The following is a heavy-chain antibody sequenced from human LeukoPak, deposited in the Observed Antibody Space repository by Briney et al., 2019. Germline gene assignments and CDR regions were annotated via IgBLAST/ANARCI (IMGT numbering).Heavy chain of an antibody. CDR3: ARGPYYDYVWGSYRYPFDY. CDR1: GFIFSSYG. V-gene: IGHV3-48*04. Sequence: PGGSLRLSCAASGFIFSSYGMNWVRQAPGKGLEWVSYISSSGSTIYYADSVKGRFTISRDNAKNSLYLQMNSLRAEDTAVYYCARGPYYDYVWGSYRYPFDYWGQGTLVTVSS. J-gene: IGHJ4*02. D-gene: IGHD3-16*02. CDR2: ISSSGSTI.